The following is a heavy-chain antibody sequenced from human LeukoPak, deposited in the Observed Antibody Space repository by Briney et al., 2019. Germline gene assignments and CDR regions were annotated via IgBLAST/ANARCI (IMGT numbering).Heavy chain of an antibody. CDR1: GYTFTSYD. CDR2: MNPNSGNT. V-gene: IGHV1-8*01. Sequence: ASVKVSCKASGYTFTSYDINWVRQATGQGLEWMGWMNPNSGNTGYAQKFQGRVTMTRNTSISTAYMELSSLRSEDTAVYYCVRGQWSRTPGYCSGGSCFVYWFDPWGQGTLVTVSS. J-gene: IGHJ5*02. CDR3: VRGQWSRTPGYCSGGSCFVYWFDP. D-gene: IGHD2-15*01.